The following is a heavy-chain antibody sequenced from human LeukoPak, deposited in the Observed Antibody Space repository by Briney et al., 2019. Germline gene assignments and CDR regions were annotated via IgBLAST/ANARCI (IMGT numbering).Heavy chain of an antibody. Sequence: PGGSLRLSCAASGFTVSSNYMRWVRQAPGKGLEWVSVIYSGGSTYYADSVKGRFTISRDNSKNTLYLQMNSLRAEDTAVYYCAREMEEILTGPPGYGMDVWGQGTTVTVSS. CDR1: GFTVSSNY. D-gene: IGHD3-9*01. V-gene: IGHV3-66*01. J-gene: IGHJ6*02. CDR2: IYSGGST. CDR3: AREMEEILTGPPGYGMDV.